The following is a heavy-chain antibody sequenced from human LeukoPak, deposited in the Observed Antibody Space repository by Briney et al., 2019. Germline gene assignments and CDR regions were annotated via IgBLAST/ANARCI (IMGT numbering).Heavy chain of an antibody. Sequence: GGSLRLSCAAYGFTFSTYWMTWVRQAPGKGLEWVANIKEDGGEKYYVDSVRGRFTISRDNAKNSLFLHMNSLRVEDTAVYYCARVHHSSSWGTDDCWGQGTLVTVSS. CDR1: GFTFSTYW. J-gene: IGHJ4*02. CDR2: IKEDGGEK. D-gene: IGHD6-13*01. V-gene: IGHV3-7*04. CDR3: ARVHHSSSWGTDDC.